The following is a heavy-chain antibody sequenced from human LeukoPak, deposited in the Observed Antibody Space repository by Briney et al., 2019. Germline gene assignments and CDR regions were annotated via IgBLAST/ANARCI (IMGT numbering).Heavy chain of an antibody. CDR2: RQPGNVS. J-gene: IGHJ4*02. CDR1: GFGVSSNH. Sequence: GGSLRLSCAVSGFGVSSNHVAWVRQAPGKGLEWVSVRQPGNVSYYADAVKGGFTTSSETSKNTPYLQMNNLRTEDTALYYCARERDYDTYFDYWGQGTLVTVSS. V-gene: IGHV3-53*01. CDR3: ARERDYDTYFDY. D-gene: IGHD3-22*01.